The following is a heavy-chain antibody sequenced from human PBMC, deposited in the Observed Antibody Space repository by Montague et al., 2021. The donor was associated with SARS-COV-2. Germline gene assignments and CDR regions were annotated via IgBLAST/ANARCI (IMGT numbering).Heavy chain of an antibody. D-gene: IGHD3-9*01. CDR2: INQGGAP. Sequence: SETLSLTCAVARRSFSNYYWTWIRQSPGKGLEWIGEINQGGAPNXTPSLKSRVTISLDTSKKQISLKLNSVTVADTAVFFCARGRPVQGSFRHFDSISSGALDIWAQGSLVIVSS. J-gene: IGHJ3*02. V-gene: IGHV4-34*01. CDR1: RRSFSNYY. CDR3: ARGRPVQGSFRHFDSISSGALDI.